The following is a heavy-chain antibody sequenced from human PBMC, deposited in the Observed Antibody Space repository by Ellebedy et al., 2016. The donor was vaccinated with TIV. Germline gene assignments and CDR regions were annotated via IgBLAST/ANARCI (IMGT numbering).Heavy chain of an antibody. D-gene: IGHD1-7*01. CDR2: LSPGDSDT. V-gene: IGHV5-51*01. J-gene: IGHJ5*02. CDR1: GYSFTSYW. CDR3: ARTALTGTTVRWFAP. Sequence: PGGSLRLSCKGSGYSFTSYWIGWVRQIPGKGLEWMGILSPGDSDTRYRPSFQGQVTISADKSISTAYLQWSSLKASDTAMYYCARTALTGTTVRWFAPWGQGTLVTVSS.